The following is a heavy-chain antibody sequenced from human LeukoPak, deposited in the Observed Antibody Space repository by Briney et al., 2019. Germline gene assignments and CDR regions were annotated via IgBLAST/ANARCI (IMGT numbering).Heavy chain of an antibody. J-gene: IGHJ6*02. CDR1: GGTFISYA. Sequence: SVKVSCKASGGTFISYAISWVRQAPGQGLEWMGGIIPIFGTANYAQKFQGRVTITADESTSTAYMELSSLRSEDTAVYYCARWDSSGFPAGYYYGMDVWGQGTTVTVSS. D-gene: IGHD6-19*01. CDR2: IIPIFGTA. V-gene: IGHV1-69*13. CDR3: ARWDSSGFPAGYYYGMDV.